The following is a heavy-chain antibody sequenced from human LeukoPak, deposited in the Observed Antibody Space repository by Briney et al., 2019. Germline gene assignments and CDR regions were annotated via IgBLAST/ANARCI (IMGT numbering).Heavy chain of an antibody. CDR2: LYYSGST. V-gene: IGHV4-61*01. D-gene: IGHD3-10*01. CDR1: GGSIRSRTYF. Sequence: PSETLSLTCSVSGGSIRSRTYFWGWIRQPPGKGLEWIGYLYYSGSTNYNPSLKSRVTISVDTSKNQFSLKLSSVTAADTAVYYCARGSHYYGSGSPNWFDPWGQGTLVTVSS. J-gene: IGHJ5*02. CDR3: ARGSHYYGSGSPNWFDP.